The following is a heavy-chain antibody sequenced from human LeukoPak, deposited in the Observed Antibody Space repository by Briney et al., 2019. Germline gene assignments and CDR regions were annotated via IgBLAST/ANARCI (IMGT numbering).Heavy chain of an antibody. CDR2: IIPIFGTA. CDR3: AREGATVTTYYYYYYMDV. J-gene: IGHJ6*03. D-gene: IGHD4-17*01. Sequence: ASVKVSCKASEGTFSSYAISWVRQAPGQGLEWMGRIIPIFGTANYAQKFQGRVTITTDESTSTAYMELSSLRSEDTAVCYCAREGATVTTYYYYYYMDVWGKGTTVTVSS. V-gene: IGHV1-69*05. CDR1: EGTFSSYA.